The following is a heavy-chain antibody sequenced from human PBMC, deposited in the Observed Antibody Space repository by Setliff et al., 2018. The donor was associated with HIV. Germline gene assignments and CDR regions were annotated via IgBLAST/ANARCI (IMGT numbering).Heavy chain of an antibody. CDR1: GGPITSNTYF. V-gene: IGHV4-39*01. CDR3: ARRRGQKATGWYYFDF. CDR2: IYHSGNT. J-gene: IGHJ4*02. Sequence: LSLTCSVSGGPITSNTYFWDWIRQAPGKGLEWIGSIYHSGNTYYNPALKSRVSISVDTSKRQFSLKLTSVTAGDSALYYCARRRGQKATGWYYFDFWGQGALVTVSS. D-gene: IGHD6-19*01.